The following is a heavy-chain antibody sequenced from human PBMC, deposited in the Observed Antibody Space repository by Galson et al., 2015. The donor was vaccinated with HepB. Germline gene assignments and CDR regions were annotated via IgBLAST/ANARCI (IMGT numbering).Heavy chain of an antibody. D-gene: IGHD3-3*02. Sequence: SLRLSCAASGFTFSSYSMNWVRQAPGKGLEWVSYVSSSSFTISYADSVKGRVTISRDSAKNSLYLQMNSLRDEDTAVYYCATLAPDDYWGQGTLVTVSS. V-gene: IGHV3-48*02. CDR2: VSSSSFTI. CDR1: GFTFSSYS. CDR3: ATLAPDDY. J-gene: IGHJ4*02.